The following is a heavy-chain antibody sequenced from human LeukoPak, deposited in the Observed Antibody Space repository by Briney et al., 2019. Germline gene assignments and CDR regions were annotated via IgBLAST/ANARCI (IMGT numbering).Heavy chain of an antibody. Sequence: SETLSLTCTVSGGSINSSSDYWGWIRQPPGKGLEWIGSIYYSWSTYYNPSLKSRVTISVDTSKNQFSLKLRSVTAADTAVYYCAREKPFQYDILTGYRHPHYYMDVWGKGTPVTVSS. V-gene: IGHV4-39*02. CDR2: IYYSWST. CDR3: AREKPFQYDILTGYRHPHYYMDV. D-gene: IGHD3-9*01. CDR1: GGSINSSSDY. J-gene: IGHJ6*03.